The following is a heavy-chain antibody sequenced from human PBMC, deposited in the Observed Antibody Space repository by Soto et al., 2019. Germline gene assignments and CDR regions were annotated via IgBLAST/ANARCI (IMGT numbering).Heavy chain of an antibody. CDR3: ARDRIPTGMDV. V-gene: IGHV3-23*01. CDR1: GFTLSSLA. J-gene: IGHJ6*02. CDR2: ISGSGGST. Sequence: GGSLRLSCAASGFTLSSLAMGGSRQAPGKGLEWVSAISGSGGSTYYADSVKGRFTISRDNSKNTLYLQMNSLRAEDTAVYYCARDRIPTGMDVWGQGTTVTVSS.